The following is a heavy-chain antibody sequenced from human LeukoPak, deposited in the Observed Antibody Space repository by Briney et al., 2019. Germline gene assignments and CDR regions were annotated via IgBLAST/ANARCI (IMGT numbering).Heavy chain of an antibody. V-gene: IGHV4-59*12. J-gene: IGHJ3*02. D-gene: IGHD3-22*01. CDR2: VHYTGST. Sequence: PSETLSLTCTVSGDSISSYYWSWVRQPPGKGLEWIGYVHYTGSTHYNPSLKSRVTISVDRSKNQFSLKLSSVTAADTAVYYCVRGYYYDSSGYWVRAFDIWGQETMVTVSS. CDR1: GDSISSYY. CDR3: VRGYYYDSSGYWVRAFDI.